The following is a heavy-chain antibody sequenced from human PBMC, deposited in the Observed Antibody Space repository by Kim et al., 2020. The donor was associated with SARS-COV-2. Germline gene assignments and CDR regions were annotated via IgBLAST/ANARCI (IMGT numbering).Heavy chain of an antibody. CDR2: IWHDGSNK. CDR3: ARGAYGDYVTRYDYYGMDV. D-gene: IGHD4-17*01. V-gene: IGHV3-33*08. CDR1: GFTFSSYA. J-gene: IGHJ6*02. Sequence: GGSLRLSCAASGFTFSSYAMHWVRQAPGKGLEWVTLIWHDGSNKYYADSVKGRFTISRDNSKNTLYLQMNSLRAEDTAVYYCARGAYGDYVTRYDYYGMDVWGQGTTVTVSS.